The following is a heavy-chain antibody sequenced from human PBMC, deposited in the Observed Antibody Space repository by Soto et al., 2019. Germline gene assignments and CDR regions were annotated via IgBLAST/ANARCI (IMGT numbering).Heavy chain of an antibody. D-gene: IGHD2-8*01. CDR1: GGSFSSNA. CDR2: IIPILGTT. CDR3: ARDRVMRGNSYYYGMDV. V-gene: IGHV1-69*12. J-gene: IGHJ6*02. Sequence: QVQLVQSGAEVKKPSSSVKVSCKASGGSFSSNAISWVRQAPGQGLEWMGVIIPILGTTTYAQKFQGRVTITADESTTTAYMALSSLRSDDTAVYFCARDRVMRGNSYYYGMDVWRQGTTVTVSS.